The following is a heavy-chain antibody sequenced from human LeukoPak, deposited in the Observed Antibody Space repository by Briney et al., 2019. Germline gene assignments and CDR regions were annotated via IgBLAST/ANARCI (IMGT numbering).Heavy chain of an antibody. CDR3: ARHGEMAVITHLDY. V-gene: IGHV4-39*01. CDR2: IYYTGST. Sequence: SETLSLTCSVSGVSISSTTYYWAWIRQPPGKGLKWIGTIYYTGSTYYNPSLKSRVTISVDTSKNQFSLKLISVTAADTAVYYCARHGEMAVITHLDYWGQGTLVTVSS. J-gene: IGHJ4*02. CDR1: GVSISSTTYY. D-gene: IGHD5-24*01.